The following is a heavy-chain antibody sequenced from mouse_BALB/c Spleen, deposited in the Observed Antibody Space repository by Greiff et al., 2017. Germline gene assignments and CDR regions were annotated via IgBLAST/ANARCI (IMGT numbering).Heavy chain of an antibody. D-gene: IGHD1-1*01. CDR2: ISDGGSYT. V-gene: IGHV5-4*02. CDR3: ARDRRGPYYYGSSWDYAMDY. J-gene: IGHJ4*01. Sequence: EVQRVESGGGLVKPGGSLKLSCAASGFTFSDYYMYWVRQTPEKRLEWVATISDGGSYTYYPDSVKGRFTISRDNAKNNLYLQMSSLKSEDTAMYYCARDRRGPYYYGSSWDYAMDYWGQGTSVTVSS. CDR1: GFTFSDYY.